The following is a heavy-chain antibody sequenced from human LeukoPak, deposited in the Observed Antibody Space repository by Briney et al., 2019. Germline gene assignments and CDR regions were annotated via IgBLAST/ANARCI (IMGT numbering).Heavy chain of an antibody. Sequence: GGSLRLSCAASGFTFSNAWMSWVRQAPGKGLEWVGRIKSKTDGGTTDYAAPVKGRFTISRDDSKNTLYLQMNSLKTEDTAVYYCTTVISGGEAYYFDYWGQGTLVTVSS. CDR1: GFTFSNAW. J-gene: IGHJ4*02. CDR2: IKSKTDGGTT. D-gene: IGHD3-10*01. CDR3: TTVISGGEAYYFDY. V-gene: IGHV3-15*01.